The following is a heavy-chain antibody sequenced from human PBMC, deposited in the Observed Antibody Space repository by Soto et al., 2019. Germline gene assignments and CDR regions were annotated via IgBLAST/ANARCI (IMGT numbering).Heavy chain of an antibody. V-gene: IGHV3-30*18. CDR1: GFTFSSYG. Sequence: GGSLRLSCAASGFTFSSYGMHWVRQAPGKGLEWVAVISYDGSNKYYADSVKGRFTISRDNSKNTLYLQMNSLRAEDTAVYYCAKDQGDSSYGYYYGMDVWGQGTTVTVSS. CDR2: ISYDGSNK. CDR3: AKDQGDSSYGYYYGMDV. J-gene: IGHJ6*02. D-gene: IGHD6-6*01.